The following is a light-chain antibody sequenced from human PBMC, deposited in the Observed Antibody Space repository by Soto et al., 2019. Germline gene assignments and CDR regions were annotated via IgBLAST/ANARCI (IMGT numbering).Light chain of an antibody. CDR3: QQYYSAPFT. CDR2: WAS. V-gene: IGKV4-1*01. J-gene: IGKJ3*01. Sequence: DIVMTQSPDSLAVSLGERATMNCKSSQSVLQRSKNKNYLAWYQQKPGQPPKLLIYWASARESGVPDRFSGSASGTDFTLTISSLQAEDVAVYYCQQYYSAPFTFGPGTKVDIK. CDR1: QSVLQRSKNKNY.